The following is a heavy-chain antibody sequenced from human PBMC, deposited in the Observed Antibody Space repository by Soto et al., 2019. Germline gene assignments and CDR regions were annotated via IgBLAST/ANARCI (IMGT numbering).Heavy chain of an antibody. CDR2: IYWDDDK. J-gene: IGHJ4*02. CDR3: AHRILRTVFGLVTTTAIYFDF. D-gene: IGHD3-3*01. Sequence: QITLNESGPTVVKPAETLTLTCTFSGFSLTTSGVGVGWIRQSPGKAPEWLALIYWDDDKRYSASLKSRLTITQDTSKNQVVLTMASVDPADTATYYCAHRILRTVFGLVTTTAIYFDFWGQGTPVAVSS. V-gene: IGHV2-5*02. CDR1: GFSLTTSGVG.